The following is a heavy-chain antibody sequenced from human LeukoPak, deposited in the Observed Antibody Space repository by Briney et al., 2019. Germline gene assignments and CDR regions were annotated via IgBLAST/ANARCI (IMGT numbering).Heavy chain of an antibody. J-gene: IGHJ6*03. CDR2: INPNSGGT. CDR3: ARGDIVVVPAAKGNYYYYYMDV. V-gene: IGHV1-2*02. D-gene: IGHD2-2*01. Sequence: GASVKVSCKASGYTFTSYDINWVRQATGQGLEWMGWINPNSGGTNYAQKFQGRVTMTRDTSISTAYMELSRLRSDDTAVYYCARGDIVVVPAAKGNYYYYYMDVWGKGTTVTVSS. CDR1: GYTFTSYD.